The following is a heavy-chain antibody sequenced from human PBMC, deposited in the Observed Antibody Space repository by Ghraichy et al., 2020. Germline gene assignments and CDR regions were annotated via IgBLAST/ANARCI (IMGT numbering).Heavy chain of an antibody. J-gene: IGHJ4*02. Sequence: GESLRLSCAASGFTVSSNYMSWVRQAPGKGLEWVSVIYSGGSTYYADSVKGRFTISRDNSKNTLYLQMNSLRAEDTAVYYCAREARRGYSYGGYFDYWGQGTLVTVSS. V-gene: IGHV3-66*01. D-gene: IGHD5-18*01. CDR2: IYSGGST. CDR1: GFTVSSNY. CDR3: AREARRGYSYGGYFDY.